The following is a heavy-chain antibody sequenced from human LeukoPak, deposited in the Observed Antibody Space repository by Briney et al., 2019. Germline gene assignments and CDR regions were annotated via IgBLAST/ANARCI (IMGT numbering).Heavy chain of an antibody. CDR3: ARDISGYYYFDY. CDR1: GFAFSNYG. V-gene: IGHV3-33*01. Sequence: GGSLRLSCAASGFAFSNYGMHWVRQAPGKGLEWVAVIWYDGSNKYYADSVKGRFIISRDNSKNTLYLQMNSLRAEDTAVYYCARDISGYYYFDYWGQGTLVTVSS. J-gene: IGHJ4*02. D-gene: IGHD3-22*01. CDR2: IWYDGSNK.